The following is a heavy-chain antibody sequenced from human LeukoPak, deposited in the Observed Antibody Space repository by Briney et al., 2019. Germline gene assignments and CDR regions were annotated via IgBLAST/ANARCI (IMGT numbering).Heavy chain of an antibody. D-gene: IGHD3-22*01. Sequence: SGPMLVKPTQTLTLTCTFSGFSLSTSGVGVGWIRQPPGKALEWLALIYWNDDKRYSPSLKSRLTITKDTSKNQVVLTMTNMDPVDTATYYCAHRLNYYDSSGYPVDWFDPWGQGTLVTVSS. CDR3: AHRLNYYDSSGYPVDWFDP. V-gene: IGHV2-5*01. J-gene: IGHJ5*02. CDR1: GFSLSTSGVG. CDR2: IYWNDDK.